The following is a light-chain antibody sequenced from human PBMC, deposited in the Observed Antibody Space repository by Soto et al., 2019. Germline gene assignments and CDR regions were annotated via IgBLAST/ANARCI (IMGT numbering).Light chain of an antibody. CDR2: GAS. CDR1: QSVSSN. Sequence: EIVMTQSPATLSVSPGERATLCCRASQSVSSNLAWYQQKPGQAPRLLIYGASTRATGIPARFSGSGSRTEFTLTISSLQSEDFATYYCQQYNSDSTFGQGTRLEI. V-gene: IGKV3-15*01. J-gene: IGKJ5*01. CDR3: QQYNSDST.